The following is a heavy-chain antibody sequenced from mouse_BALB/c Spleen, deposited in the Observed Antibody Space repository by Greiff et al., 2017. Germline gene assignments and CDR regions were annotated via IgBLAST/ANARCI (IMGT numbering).Heavy chain of an antibody. Sequence: EVQVVESGGGLVQPGGSLKLSCAASGFTFSSYGMSWVRQTPDKRLELVATINSNGGSTYYPDSVKGRFTISRDNAKNTLYLQMSSLKSEDTAMYYCARDKETEAGSGYYFDDWGQGTTLTVSS. J-gene: IGHJ2*01. V-gene: IGHV5-6-3*01. CDR3: ARDKETEAGSGYYFDD. D-gene: IGHD3-2*02. CDR2: INSNGGST. CDR1: GFTFSSYG.